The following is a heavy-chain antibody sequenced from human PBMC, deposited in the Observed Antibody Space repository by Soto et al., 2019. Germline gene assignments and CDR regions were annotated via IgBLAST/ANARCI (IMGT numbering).Heavy chain of an antibody. Sequence: QVQLVESGGGLVKPGGSLRLSCAASRFTFSDFYMGWIRQAPGKGLEWISYISSGSTNIFYADSVKGRFTVSRDNAKNSVYLQMDSLRAEDTAVYYCARDRNAAGSDYWGQGTLVTVSS. CDR3: ARDRNAAGSDY. D-gene: IGHD1-1*01. CDR1: RFTFSDFY. CDR2: ISSGSTNI. V-gene: IGHV3-11*01. J-gene: IGHJ4*02.